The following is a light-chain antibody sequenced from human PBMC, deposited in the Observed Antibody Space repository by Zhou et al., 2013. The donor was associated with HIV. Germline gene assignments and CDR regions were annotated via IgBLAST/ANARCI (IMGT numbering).Light chain of an antibody. V-gene: IGKV3-15*01. CDR1: QSVNSN. CDR3: QQYDNWGT. J-gene: IGKJ1*01. CDR2: GAS. Sequence: EIVMTQSPATLSVSPGERATLSCRASQSVNSNLAWYQQKPGQAPRLLIYGASSRATGIPARFSGGGSGTEFTLTISSLQSEDFAVYYCQQYDNWGTFGQGTRV.